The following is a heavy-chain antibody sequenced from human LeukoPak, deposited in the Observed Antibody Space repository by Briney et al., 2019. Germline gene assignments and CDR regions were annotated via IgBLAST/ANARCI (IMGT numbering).Heavy chain of an antibody. CDR3: ARVGSGSFDY. V-gene: IGHV4-59*01. D-gene: IGHD6-19*01. CDR2: SYHSGST. J-gene: IGHJ4*02. Sequence: PSETLSLTCTVSGGSISTYYWSWIRQPPGKGLEWIGYSYHSGSTYCNPSLKTRVTISVDTSKNQFSLKLSPVTAADTAVYYCARVGSGSFDYWGQGTLVTVSS. CDR1: GGSISTYY.